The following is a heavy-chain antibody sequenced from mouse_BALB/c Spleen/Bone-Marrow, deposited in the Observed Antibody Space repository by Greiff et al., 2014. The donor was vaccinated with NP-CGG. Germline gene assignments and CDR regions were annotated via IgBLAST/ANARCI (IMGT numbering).Heavy chain of an antibody. CDR3: AREVDGWYYFDY. V-gene: IGHV5-6-5*01. CDR1: GFTFSSYA. D-gene: IGHD2-3*01. J-gene: IGHJ2*01. Sequence: EVKLMESGGGLVKPGGSLKLSCAASGFTFSSYAMSWVHQTPEKRLEWVASISSGGSTYYPDSVKGRFTISRDNARNILYLQMSSLRSEDTAMYYCAREVDGWYYFDYWGQGTTLTVSS. CDR2: ISSGGST.